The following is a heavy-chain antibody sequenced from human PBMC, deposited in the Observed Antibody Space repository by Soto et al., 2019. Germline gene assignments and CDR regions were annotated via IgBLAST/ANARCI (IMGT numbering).Heavy chain of an antibody. CDR1: GFTFTDYW. V-gene: IGHV5-51*01. Sequence: PGESLKISCKGSGFTFTDYWIVWVRQMPGKGLEWMGIIFPGDSQIRYSPSLQGQVTISADKSVTTAYLQWSSLKATDTAMYYCARPVYGGARYYFDYWGQGTQVTVSS. CDR3: ARPVYGGARYYFDY. D-gene: IGHD4-17*01. CDR2: IFPGDSQI. J-gene: IGHJ4*02.